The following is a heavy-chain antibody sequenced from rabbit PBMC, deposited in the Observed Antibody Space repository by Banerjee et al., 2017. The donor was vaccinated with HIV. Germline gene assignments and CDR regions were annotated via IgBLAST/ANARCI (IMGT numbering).Heavy chain of an antibody. Sequence: QSLEESGGDLVKPGASLTLTCTASGFDFSSSYWICWVRQPPGKGLEWIACIGTGSSGITYYASWAKGRFTISKTSATTVTLQMTSLTAADTATYFCARSPYQSVVDADYAYAIYGMDLGGPGTLVTVS. CDR2: IGTGSSGIT. J-gene: IGHJ6*01. V-gene: IGHV1S40*01. CDR3: ARSPYQSVVDADYAYAIYGMDL. CDR1: GFDFSSSYW. D-gene: IGHD6-1*01.